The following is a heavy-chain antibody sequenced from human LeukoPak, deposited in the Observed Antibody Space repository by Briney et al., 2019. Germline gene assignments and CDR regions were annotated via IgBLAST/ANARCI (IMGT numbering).Heavy chain of an antibody. CDR3: AREVVAAAGGAFDY. CDR2: IYSGGST. Sequence: PGGSLRLSCAASGFTVSSNYMSWVRQPPGKGLEWVSVIYSGGSTYYADSVKGRFTISRDNSKNPLYLQMNSLRAEDTAVYYCAREVVAAAGGAFDYWGQGTLVTVSS. V-gene: IGHV3-53*01. CDR1: GFTVSSNY. J-gene: IGHJ4*02. D-gene: IGHD6-13*01.